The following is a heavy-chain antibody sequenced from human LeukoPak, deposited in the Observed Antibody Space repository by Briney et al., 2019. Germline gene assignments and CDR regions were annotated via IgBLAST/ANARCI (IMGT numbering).Heavy chain of an antibody. CDR1: GGSINSSNYY. V-gene: IGHV4-39*07. Sequence: SETLSLTCTVSGGSINSSNYYWGWIRQPPGKGLEWIGEINHSGSTNYNPSLKSRVTISVDTSKNQFSLKLSSVTAADTAVYYCARRRMVRGAYDDYWGQGTLVTVSS. J-gene: IGHJ4*02. CDR2: INHSGST. CDR3: ARRRMVRGAYDDY. D-gene: IGHD3-10*01.